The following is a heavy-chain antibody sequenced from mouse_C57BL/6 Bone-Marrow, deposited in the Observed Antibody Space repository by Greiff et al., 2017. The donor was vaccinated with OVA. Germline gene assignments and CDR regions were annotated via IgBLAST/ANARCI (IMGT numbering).Heavy chain of an antibody. CDR1: GFTFSDYY. Sequence: EVQLVESEGGLVQPGSSMKLSCTASGFTFSDYYMAWVRQVPEKGLEWVANINYDGSSTYYLDSLKSRFIISRDNAKNILYLQMSSLKSEDTATYYCARGYYRPYFDVWGTGTTVTVSS. D-gene: IGHD2-14*01. V-gene: IGHV5-16*01. CDR3: ARGYYRPYFDV. CDR2: INYDGSST. J-gene: IGHJ1*03.